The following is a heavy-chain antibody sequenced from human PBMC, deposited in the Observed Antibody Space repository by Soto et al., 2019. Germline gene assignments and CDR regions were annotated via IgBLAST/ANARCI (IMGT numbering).Heavy chain of an antibody. Sequence: QVQLVQSGAEVKKPGSSVKVSCKASGGTFSSYAISWVRQAPGQGLEWMGGIIPIFGTANYAQKFQGRVTITADKSTSTAYMELSSLRSEDTAVYYCASALTYYYDSSFPFNAFDLWGQGTMVTVSS. CDR3: ASALTYYYDSSFPFNAFDL. J-gene: IGHJ3*01. V-gene: IGHV1-69*06. CDR2: IIPIFGTA. D-gene: IGHD3-22*01. CDR1: GGTFSSYA.